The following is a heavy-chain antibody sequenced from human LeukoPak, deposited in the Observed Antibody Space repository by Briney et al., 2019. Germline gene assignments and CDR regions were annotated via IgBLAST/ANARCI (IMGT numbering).Heavy chain of an antibody. Sequence: PGGSLRLSCAASGFTFSTHTMAWVRQAPGKGLEWVSYISGSTSVIYYADPVKGRFTISRDNAKNSLYLQMNSLRTEDTAIYYCARGLYYIDVWGNGTAVTVS. J-gene: IGHJ6*03. CDR2: ISGSTSVI. CDR1: GFTFSTHT. V-gene: IGHV3-48*01. CDR3: ARGLYYIDV.